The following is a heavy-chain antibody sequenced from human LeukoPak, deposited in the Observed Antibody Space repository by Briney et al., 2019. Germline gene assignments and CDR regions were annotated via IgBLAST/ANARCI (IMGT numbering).Heavy chain of an antibody. V-gene: IGHV1-69*05. Sequence: ASVKVSCKASGGTFSSYAISWVRQAPGQGLEWMGGIIPIFGTANYAQKFQGRVTITTDESTSTAYMELSSLRSEDTAVYYCARTRITMVRGALQGGVYNWFDPWGQGTLVTVSS. CDR3: ARTRITMVRGALQGGVYNWFDP. D-gene: IGHD3-10*01. J-gene: IGHJ5*02. CDR1: GGTFSSYA. CDR2: IIPIFGTA.